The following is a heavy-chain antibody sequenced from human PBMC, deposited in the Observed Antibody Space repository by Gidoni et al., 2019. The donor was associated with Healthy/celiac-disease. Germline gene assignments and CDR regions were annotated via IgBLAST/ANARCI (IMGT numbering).Heavy chain of an antibody. Sequence: EVQLVESGGGLIQPGGSLRLSCAASGFTVRSNYMSWVRQAPGKGLEWVSVSYSGGSTYYADSVKGRFTISRDNAKNTLYLQMNSLRAEDTAVYYCARWMPGHCSGGSCYGFDYWGQGTLVTVSS. J-gene: IGHJ4*02. CDR3: ARWMPGHCSGGSCYGFDY. D-gene: IGHD2-15*01. V-gene: IGHV3-53*01. CDR2: SYSGGST. CDR1: GFTVRSNY.